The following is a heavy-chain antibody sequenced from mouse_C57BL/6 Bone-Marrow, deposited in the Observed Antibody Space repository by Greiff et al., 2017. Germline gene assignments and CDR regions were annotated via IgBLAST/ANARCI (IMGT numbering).Heavy chain of an antibody. D-gene: IGHD1-1*01. J-gene: IGHJ1*03. CDR3: ARPGSSYCYFDY. CDR1: GFNIKDYY. Sequence: VQLQQSGAELVKPGASVKLACTASGFNIKDYYMHWVKQRSEQGLEWIGGIDPKDGETKYDAKFQGKATMTADTSSNTAYLQLSSLTSEDTAVYYCARPGSSYCYFDYWGTGTTVTVSS. CDR2: IDPKDGET. V-gene: IGHV14-2*01.